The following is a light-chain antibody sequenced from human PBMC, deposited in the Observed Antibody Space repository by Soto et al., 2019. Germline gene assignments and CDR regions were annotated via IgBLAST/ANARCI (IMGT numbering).Light chain of an antibody. CDR2: GAS. CDR3: HQYGTAPLT. CDR1: QSVAANY. V-gene: IGKV3-20*01. Sequence: TLAASSRSESGGSRATFSCRASQSVAANYLAWYQLKRGQAPRLLIYGASSRATGIPDRFSGSGSGTDFTLTISRLEPEDFSVYYCHQYGTAPLTFGPGTKVDIK. J-gene: IGKJ3*01.